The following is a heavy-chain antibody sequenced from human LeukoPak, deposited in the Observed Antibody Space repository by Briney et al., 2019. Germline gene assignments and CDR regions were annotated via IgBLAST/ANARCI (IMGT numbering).Heavy chain of an antibody. CDR3: AKGSGSLYYYYYMDV. D-gene: IGHD1-26*01. CDR1: GFTFSSYG. V-gene: IGHV3-30*02. CDR2: IRYDGSNK. Sequence: PGGSLRLSCAASGFTFSSYGMHWVRQAPGKGLEWVAFIRYDGSNKYYADSVKGRFTISRDNSKNTLYLQMNSLRAEDTAVYYCAKGSGSLYYYYYMDVWGKGTTVTISS. J-gene: IGHJ6*03.